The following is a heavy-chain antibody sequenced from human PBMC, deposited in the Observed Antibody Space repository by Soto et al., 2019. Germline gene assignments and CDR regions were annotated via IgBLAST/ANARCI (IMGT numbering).Heavy chain of an antibody. CDR3: AKDHFAVAASYYFDY. CDR1: GFPFDDYA. J-gene: IGHJ4*02. Sequence: PGGSLRLSCAASGFPFDDYAMHWVRQAPGKGLEWVSGISWNSGSIGYADSVKGRFTISRDNAKNSLYLQMNSLRAEDTALYYCAKDHFAVAASYYFDYWGQGTLVTVSS. V-gene: IGHV3-9*01. CDR2: ISWNSGSI. D-gene: IGHD6-19*01.